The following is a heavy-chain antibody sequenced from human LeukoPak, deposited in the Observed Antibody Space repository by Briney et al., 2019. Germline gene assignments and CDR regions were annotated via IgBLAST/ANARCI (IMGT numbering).Heavy chain of an antibody. CDR1: GGTFSSYA. Sequence: RRASVKVSCKASGGTFSSYAISWVRQAPGQGLEWMGWISAYNGNTNYAQKLQGRVTMTTDTSTSTAYMELRSLRSDDTAVYYCARDSAVRGRDAFDIWGQGTMVTVSS. V-gene: IGHV1-18*01. J-gene: IGHJ3*02. CDR3: ARDSAVRGRDAFDI. CDR2: ISAYNGNT. D-gene: IGHD3-10*01.